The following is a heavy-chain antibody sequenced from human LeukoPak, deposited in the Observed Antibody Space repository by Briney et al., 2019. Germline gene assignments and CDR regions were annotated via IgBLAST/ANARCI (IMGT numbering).Heavy chain of an antibody. CDR3: ARFGGNYYGSGSYYSHMDV. CDR2: ISGSGSTI. D-gene: IGHD3-10*01. CDR1: GFTFSSYE. J-gene: IGHJ6*03. V-gene: IGHV3-48*03. Sequence: GGSLRLSCAASGFTFSSYEMNWVRQAPGKGLEWVSYISGSGSTIYYADSVKGRFTISRDNAKNSLYLQMNSLRAEDTAVYYCARFGGNYYGSGSYYSHMDVWGKGTTVTVSS.